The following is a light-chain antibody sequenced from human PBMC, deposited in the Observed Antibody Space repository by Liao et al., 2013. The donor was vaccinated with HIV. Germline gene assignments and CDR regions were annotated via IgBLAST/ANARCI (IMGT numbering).Light chain of an antibody. CDR1: NIGSKS. CDR3: QVWDSSSDHWV. Sequence: SYVLTQPPSVSVAPGKTARITCGGNNIGSKSVHWYQQKPGQAPVVVIYYDSDRPSGIPERFSGSNSGTTATLTISRVEAGDEADYYCQVWDSSSDHWVFGGGTKLTVL. V-gene: IGLV3-21*04. CDR2: YDS. J-gene: IGLJ3*02.